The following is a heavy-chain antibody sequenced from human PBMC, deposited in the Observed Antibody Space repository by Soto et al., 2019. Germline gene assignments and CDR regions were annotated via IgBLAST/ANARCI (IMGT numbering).Heavy chain of an antibody. V-gene: IGHV4-59*01. J-gene: IGHJ2*01. D-gene: IGHD2-8*01. CDR3: ARDVRPPGLAYFDL. CDR1: GGSMSRYY. Sequence: QVLLQESGPGLVKPSETLSLTCSFSGGSMSRYYWTWIRQPPGKGLEWIGNIHQTGHTNYNASLKSRVTRSIDTSKSDFSLHLTSVTAADPAVYYCARDVRPPGLAYFDLWGRGTLVTVSS. CDR2: IHQTGHT.